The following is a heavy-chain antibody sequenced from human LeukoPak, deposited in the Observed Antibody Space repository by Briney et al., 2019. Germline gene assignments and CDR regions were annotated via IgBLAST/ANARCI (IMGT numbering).Heavy chain of an antibody. Sequence: PSETLSLTCAVYGGSFSDYYWIWIRQPPGKGLEWIGEINHSGSTNCDPSLKSRVTISVDTSKNQFSLKLRSVTAGDRAVYYCARSAEGSRSGWYINYWGRGTLVTVSS. CDR2: INHSGST. V-gene: IGHV4-34*01. J-gene: IGHJ4*02. CDR3: ARSAEGSRSGWYINY. CDR1: GGSFSDYY. D-gene: IGHD6-19*01.